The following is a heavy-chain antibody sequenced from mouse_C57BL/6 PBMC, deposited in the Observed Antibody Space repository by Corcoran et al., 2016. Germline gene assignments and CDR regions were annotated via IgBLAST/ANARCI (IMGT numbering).Heavy chain of an antibody. D-gene: IGHD1-1*01. Sequence: EVQLQQSGPELVKPGASVKISCKASGYTFTDYYMNWVKQSHGKSLEWIGDINPNNGGTSYNQKFKGKATLTVDKSSSTAYMELRSLTSEDSAVYYCAREGEGGYYGSPRFAYWGQGTLVTVSA. CDR1: GYTFTDYY. V-gene: IGHV1-26*01. J-gene: IGHJ3*01. CDR2: INPNNGGT. CDR3: AREGEGGYYGSPRFAY.